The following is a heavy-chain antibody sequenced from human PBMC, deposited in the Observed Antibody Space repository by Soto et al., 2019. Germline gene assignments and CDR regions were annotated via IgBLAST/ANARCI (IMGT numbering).Heavy chain of an antibody. CDR3: ARYSGKYQGPIDY. Sequence: SGGSLRLSCAAPGFTLRHYGIHWVRQAPGKGLEWLAVISYDGSNKNYADSVKGRFTVSRDNSKNTLYLQMNSLRAEDTAVYFCARYSGKYQGPIDYWGQGTLVTVSS. D-gene: IGHD1-26*01. J-gene: IGHJ4*02. V-gene: IGHV3-30*03. CDR1: GFTLRHYG. CDR2: ISYDGSNK.